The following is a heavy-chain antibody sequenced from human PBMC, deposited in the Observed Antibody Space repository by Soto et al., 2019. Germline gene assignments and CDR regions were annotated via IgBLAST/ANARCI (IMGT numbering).Heavy chain of an antibody. CDR1: GYPVTAYY. V-gene: IGHV1-2*02. Sequence: QLHLVQSGAVVKKPGASVTVSCSASGYPVTAYYMHWVRQAPGRGLEWMGGINPATGAAKYTQTLQRRATMTTETSTSTVFMELGGLTSEDTAVFYCARGGGVGVAGSAAFDMWGQGTLVTVSS. CDR3: ARGGGVGVAGSAAFDM. D-gene: IGHD3-3*01. J-gene: IGHJ3*02. CDR2: INPATGAA.